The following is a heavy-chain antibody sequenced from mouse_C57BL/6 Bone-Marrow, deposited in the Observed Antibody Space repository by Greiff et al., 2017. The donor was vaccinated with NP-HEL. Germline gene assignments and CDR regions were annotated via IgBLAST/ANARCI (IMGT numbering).Heavy chain of an antibody. V-gene: IGHV1-52*01. CDR2: IDPSDSET. CDR1: GYTFTSYW. CDR3: ATEWGLPPFAY. Sequence: QVQLQQPGAELVRPGSSVKLSCKASGYTFTSYWMHWVKQRPIQGLEWIGNIDPSDSETHYNQKFKDKATLTVDKSSSTAYMQLSSLTSEDSAVYYCATEWGLPPFAYWGQGTLVTVSA. D-gene: IGHD2-2*01. J-gene: IGHJ3*01.